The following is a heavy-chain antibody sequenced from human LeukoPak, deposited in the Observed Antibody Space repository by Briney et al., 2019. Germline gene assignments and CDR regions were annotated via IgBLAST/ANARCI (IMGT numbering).Heavy chain of an antibody. Sequence: ASVKVSCKASGYTFTSYCMHWVRQAPGQGLEWMGIINPSGGGTNYAQKFQGRVTMTRDTSISTAYMELSRLRSDDTAVYYCVHGGRGSGTSWGQGTLVTVSS. CDR3: VHGGRGSGTS. D-gene: IGHD3-10*01. V-gene: IGHV1-2*02. J-gene: IGHJ5*02. CDR1: GYTFTSYC. CDR2: INPSGGGT.